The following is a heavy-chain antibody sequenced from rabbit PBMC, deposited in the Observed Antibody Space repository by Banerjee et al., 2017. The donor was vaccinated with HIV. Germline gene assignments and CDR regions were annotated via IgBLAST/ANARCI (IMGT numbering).Heavy chain of an antibody. D-gene: IGHD6-1*01. CDR2: IYAGSTGNT. CDR3: ARRIGGYTYGFGL. CDR1: GFTISNSSW. J-gene: IGHJ3*01. V-gene: IGHV1S45*01. Sequence: QEQLVESGGDLVKPGASLTLTCTASGFTISNSSWICWARQAPGKGPEWIACIYAGSTGNTYYASWAKGRFTISKTSSTTVTLQMTSLTAADTATYFCARRIGGYTYGFGLWGQGTLVTVS.